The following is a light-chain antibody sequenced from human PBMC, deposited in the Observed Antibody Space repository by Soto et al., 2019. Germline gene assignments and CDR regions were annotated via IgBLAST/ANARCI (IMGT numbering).Light chain of an antibody. CDR1: SSNIGAGYD. V-gene: IGLV1-40*01. CDR3: QSYDSSLSAYV. J-gene: IGLJ1*01. CDR2: GNS. Sequence: QSVLAQPPSVSGAPGQKVTISCTGSSSNIGAGYDLHWYQQLPGTAPKLLLYGNSNRSSGVPDRFSGSKSGTSASLAITGLQAEDEADYYCQSYDSSLSAYVFGTGTKLTVL.